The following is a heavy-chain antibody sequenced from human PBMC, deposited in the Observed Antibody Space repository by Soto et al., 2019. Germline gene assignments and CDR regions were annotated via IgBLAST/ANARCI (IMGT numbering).Heavy chain of an antibody. V-gene: IGHV4-59*12. CDR3: ARGRNPHCFDP. CDR1: GGSISSYY. D-gene: IGHD1-1*01. J-gene: IGHJ5*02. Sequence: PSETLSLTCTVSGGSISSYYWSWIRQPPGKGLEWIGYIYYSGSTNYNPSLKSRVTISVDTSKNQFSLKLSSVTAADTAVYFCARGRNPHCFDPWGQGTLVTVSS. CDR2: IYYSGST.